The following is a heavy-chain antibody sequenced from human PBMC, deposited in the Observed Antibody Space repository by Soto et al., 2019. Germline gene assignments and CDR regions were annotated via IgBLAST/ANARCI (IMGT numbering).Heavy chain of an antibody. V-gene: IGHV1-69*12. CDR1: GGTFGNSA. J-gene: IGHJ6*02. D-gene: IGHD2-15*01. Sequence: QVQLVQSGAEVKKPGSSVTVSCKASGGTFGNSAISWVRQAPGQGLEWMGGIMPIFPTPDYAQEFQGRVTRTADDTTSTAYMDVTSLGSEDTAVYYCALVNARHQIGGNYCYGMDVWGQGTTVTV. CDR3: ALVNARHQIGGNYCYGMDV. CDR2: IMPIFPTP.